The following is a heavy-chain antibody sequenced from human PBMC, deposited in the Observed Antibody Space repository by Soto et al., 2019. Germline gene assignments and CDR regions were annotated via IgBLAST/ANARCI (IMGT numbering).Heavy chain of an antibody. Sequence: SETLSLTCAVSSGSIGTTNWWSWVRQTPGKGLEWIGEIFRSGNTYYNPSLASRATISVDTSKNQFSLNLRSVTAADTAVYYCARRTWGMDVWGQGTTVTVSS. J-gene: IGHJ6*02. CDR2: IFRSGNT. CDR3: ARRTWGMDV. D-gene: IGHD2-8*01. CDR1: SGSIGTTNW. V-gene: IGHV4-4*02.